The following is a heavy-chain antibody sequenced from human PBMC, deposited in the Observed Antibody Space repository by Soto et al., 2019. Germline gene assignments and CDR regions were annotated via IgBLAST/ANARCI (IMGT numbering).Heavy chain of an antibody. CDR3: AKGNSGYYFDY. D-gene: IGHD3-22*01. J-gene: IGHJ4*02. V-gene: IGHV3-23*01. Sequence: SCAASGFTFSSYAMTWVRQAPGQGLDWVSSITYNSDTTYYADSVKGRFTISRDNSKNTLYLQMNSLRAEDTAIYYCAKGNSGYYFDYWGLGTLVTVSS. CDR1: GFTFSSYA. CDR2: ITYNSDTT.